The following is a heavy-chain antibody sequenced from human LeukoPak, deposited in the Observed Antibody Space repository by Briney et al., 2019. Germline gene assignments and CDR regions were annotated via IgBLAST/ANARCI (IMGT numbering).Heavy chain of an antibody. D-gene: IGHD6-13*01. CDR1: GGSISSYY. Sequence: PSETLSLTCTVSGGSISSYYWSWIRQPPGKGLEWIGYIYYSGSTNYNPSLKSRVTISVDTSKNQFSLKLSSVTAADTAVYYCARLSGYSSSGKTRNWFDPWGQGTLVTVSS. J-gene: IGHJ5*02. CDR3: ARLSGYSSSGKTRNWFDP. CDR2: IYYSGST. V-gene: IGHV4-59*08.